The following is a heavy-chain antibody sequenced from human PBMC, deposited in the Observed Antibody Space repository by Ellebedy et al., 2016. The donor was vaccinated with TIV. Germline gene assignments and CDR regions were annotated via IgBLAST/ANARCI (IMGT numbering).Heavy chain of an antibody. CDR3: AREKAGDRVGATRTLGWFDP. CDR2: INPNSGGT. J-gene: IGHJ5*02. V-gene: IGHV1-2*02. Sequence: ASVKVSXXASGYTFTGYYMHWVRQAPGQGLEWMGWINPNSGGTNYAQKFQGRVTMTRDTSISTAYMELSRLRSDDTAVYYCAREKAGDRVGATRTLGWFDPWGQGTLVTVSS. D-gene: IGHD1-26*01. CDR1: GYTFTGYY.